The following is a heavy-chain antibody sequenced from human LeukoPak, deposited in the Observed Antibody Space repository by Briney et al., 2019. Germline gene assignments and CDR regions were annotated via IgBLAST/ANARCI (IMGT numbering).Heavy chain of an antibody. V-gene: IGHV3-53*01. CDR3: ARDLDGSSGYYHYGMDV. J-gene: IGHJ6*02. Sequence: GGSLRLSCAASGFTVSSNYMSWVRQAPGKGLEWVSVIYSGGSTYYADSVKGRFTISRDNSKNTLYLQMNSLRAEDTAVYYCARDLDGSSGYYHYGMDVWGQGTTVTVSS. CDR2: IYSGGST. CDR1: GFTVSSNY. D-gene: IGHD3-22*01.